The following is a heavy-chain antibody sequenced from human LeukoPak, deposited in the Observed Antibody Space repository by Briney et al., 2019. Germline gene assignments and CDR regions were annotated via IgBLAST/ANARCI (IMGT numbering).Heavy chain of an antibody. D-gene: IGHD2-2*02. CDR2: ISGGGGST. J-gene: IGHJ4*02. CDR3: AKGDEYCSSTSCYKNDY. Sequence: PGGSLRLSCAASGFTFSSYAMSWVRQAPGKGLEWVSAISGGGGSTYYADSVKGRFTISGDNSKNTLYLQMNSLRAEDTAVYYCAKGDEYCSSTSCYKNDYWGQGTLVTVSS. CDR1: GFTFSSYA. V-gene: IGHV3-23*01.